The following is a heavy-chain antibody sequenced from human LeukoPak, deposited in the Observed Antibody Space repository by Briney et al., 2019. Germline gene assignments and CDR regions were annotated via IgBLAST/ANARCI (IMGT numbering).Heavy chain of an antibody. CDR1: GGSITGSGHY. CDR2: IYYSGST. J-gene: IGHJ4*02. Sequence: SETLSPTRPVSGGSITGSGHYWSSIRQHPGKGRVSIGSIYYSGSTYYNPSLKSRVTISVDTSKNQFSLKLSSVTAADTAVYYCARSLYYDDSRESYFDYWGQGTLVTVSS. D-gene: IGHD3-22*01. V-gene: IGHV4-31*03. CDR3: ARSLYYDDSRESYFDY.